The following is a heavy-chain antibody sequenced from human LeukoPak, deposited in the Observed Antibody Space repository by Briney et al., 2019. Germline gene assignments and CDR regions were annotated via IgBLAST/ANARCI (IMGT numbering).Heavy chain of an antibody. D-gene: IGHD3-16*01. J-gene: IGHJ4*02. CDR1: GFTFGSYG. CDR2: IWYDGSNK. CDR3: AKDATGGGMALYFDY. Sequence: PGRSLRLSCAASGFTFGSYGMHWVRQAPGKGLELVAAIWYDGSNKYYADSVKGRFTISRDNSKNTLYLQMNSLRAEDTAVYYCAKDATGGGMALYFDYWGQGTLVTVSS. V-gene: IGHV3-33*06.